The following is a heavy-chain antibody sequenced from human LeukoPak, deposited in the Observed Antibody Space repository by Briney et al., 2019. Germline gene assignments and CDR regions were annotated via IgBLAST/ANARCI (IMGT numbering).Heavy chain of an antibody. Sequence: GGSLSLSCAAPGFTFGGYPMSWARQAPGKGLEWVQAISGSGGDTYYADSVKGRFTISRDNSKNTLYLQMNSLRAEDTALYYCATSSGWYPKYFDYWGQGTLVTVSS. CDR1: GFTFGGYP. V-gene: IGHV3-23*01. CDR3: ATSSGWYPKYFDY. D-gene: IGHD6-19*01. CDR2: ISGSGGDT. J-gene: IGHJ4*02.